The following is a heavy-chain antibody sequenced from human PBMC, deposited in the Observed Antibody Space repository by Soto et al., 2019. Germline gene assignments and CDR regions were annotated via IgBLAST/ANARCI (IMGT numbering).Heavy chain of an antibody. V-gene: IGHV6-1*01. CDR3: ARTVLRFLEWFPSYGMDV. CDR2: TYYRSKWYN. D-gene: IGHD3-3*01. Sequence: PSQTLSLTCAISGDSVSSNSAAWSWIRQSPSRGLEWLGRTYYRSKWYNDYAVSVKSRITINPDTSKNQFSLQLNSVTPEDTAVYYCARTVLRFLEWFPSYGMDVWGQGTTVTVS. J-gene: IGHJ6*02. CDR1: GDSVSSNSAA.